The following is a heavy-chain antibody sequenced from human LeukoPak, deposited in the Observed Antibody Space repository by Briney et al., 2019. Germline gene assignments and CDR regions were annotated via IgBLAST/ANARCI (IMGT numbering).Heavy chain of an antibody. J-gene: IGHJ4*02. CDR2: IKQDGSEK. CDR3: ARGSSSSFAPAVY. CDR1: GFTFSSYW. D-gene: IGHD6-6*01. V-gene: IGHV3-7*01. Sequence: GGSLRLSCAASGFTFSSYWMSWVRQAPGKGLEWVANIKQDGSEKYYVDSVKGRFTISRDNAKNSLYLQMNSLRAEDTVVYYCARGSSSSFAPAVYWGQGTLVTVSS.